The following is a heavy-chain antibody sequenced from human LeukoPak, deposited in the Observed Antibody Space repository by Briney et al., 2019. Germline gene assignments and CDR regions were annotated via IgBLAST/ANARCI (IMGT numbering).Heavy chain of an antibody. Sequence: SESLSLTCTVSGGSISSYYWSWIRQPPGKGLEWIGYIHYSGFSNYNPSLKSRVTISVDTSKNQFSLKLSFVTAADTAVYYCARDLHGGNSGLGYWGQGTLVTVSS. CDR1: GGSISSYY. V-gene: IGHV4-59*01. J-gene: IGHJ1*01. CDR3: ARDLHGGNSGLGY. D-gene: IGHD4-23*01. CDR2: IHYSGFS.